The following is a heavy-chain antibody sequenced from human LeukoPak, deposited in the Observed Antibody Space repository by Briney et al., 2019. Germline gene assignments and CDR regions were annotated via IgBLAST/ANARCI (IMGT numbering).Heavy chain of an antibody. CDR3: ARPLSYDYSVDAFDI. D-gene: IGHD5/OR15-5a*01. V-gene: IGHV5-51*01. CDR2: IYPGDSAT. CDR1: GYSFTSYW. J-gene: IGHJ3*02. Sequence: GESLKISCKGSGYSFTSYWIAWVRQMPGKGLEWMGIIYPGDSATRYSPSFQGQVTMSADKSISTAYLQWSSLKASDSAMYYCARPLSYDYSVDAFDIWGQGTMVTVSS.